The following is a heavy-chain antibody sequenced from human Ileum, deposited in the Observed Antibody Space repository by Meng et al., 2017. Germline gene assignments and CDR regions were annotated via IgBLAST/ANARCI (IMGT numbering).Heavy chain of an antibody. J-gene: IGHJ4*02. CDR2: IHHGGDT. Sequence: QVRRRGPGPGLVGPSGTLSLTCAVSGASISSGYWWSWVRQPPGKGLEWIGEIHHGGDTNYNPSLKSRVTISVDKSNNQYSLRLTSVTAADTAMYYCARNGAYSADHWGQGTLVTVSS. V-gene: IGHV4-4*02. CDR1: GASISSGYW. CDR3: ARNGAYSADH. D-gene: IGHD2-15*01.